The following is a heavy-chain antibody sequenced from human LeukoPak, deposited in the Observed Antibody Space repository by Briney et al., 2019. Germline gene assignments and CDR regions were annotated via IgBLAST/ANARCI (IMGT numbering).Heavy chain of an antibody. CDR3: VRHDNDDDFDY. J-gene: IGHJ4*02. CDR1: GYTFTRYA. V-gene: IGHV7-4-1*02. Sequence: ASVKVSCKASGYTFTRYAINWLRQAAGQGLEWMGWINMYTANPAYAQGFTERFVFSLDTSVTTAYLQISNLKTEDTAVYYCVRHDNDDDFDYWGQGTLVTVSS. D-gene: IGHD3-16*01. CDR2: INMYTANP.